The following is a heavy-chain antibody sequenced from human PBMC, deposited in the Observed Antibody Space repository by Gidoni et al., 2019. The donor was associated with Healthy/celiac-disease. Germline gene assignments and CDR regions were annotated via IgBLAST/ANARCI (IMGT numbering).Heavy chain of an antibody. V-gene: IGHV1-69*04. Sequence: QVQLVQSGAEVKKTGSSVKVSCKASGGTFSSYAISWVRQAPGQGLEWMGRIIPILGIANYAQKFQGRVTITADKSTSTAYMELSSLRSEDTAVYYCAAYYDSSGYYGENFDYWGQGTLVTVSS. D-gene: IGHD3-22*01. CDR3: AAYYDSSGYYGENFDY. CDR1: GGTFSSYA. J-gene: IGHJ4*02. CDR2: IIPILGIA.